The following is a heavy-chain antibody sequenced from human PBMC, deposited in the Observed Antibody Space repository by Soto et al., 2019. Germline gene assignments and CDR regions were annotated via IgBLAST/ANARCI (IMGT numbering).Heavy chain of an antibody. CDR2: IYHSGCT. V-gene: IGHV4-30-2*01. Sequence: PSETLSLTCAVSGGSISSGGYSWSWIRQPPGKGLEWIGYIYHSGCTYYNPSLKSRVTISVDRSKNQFSLKLSSVTAADTAVYYCAIGTSGYYSGWFDPWGQGTLVTVSS. J-gene: IGHJ5*02. CDR1: GGSISSGGYS. D-gene: IGHD3-22*01. CDR3: AIGTSGYYSGWFDP.